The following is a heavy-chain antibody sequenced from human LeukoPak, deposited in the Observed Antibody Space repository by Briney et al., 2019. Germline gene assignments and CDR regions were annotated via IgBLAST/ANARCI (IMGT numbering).Heavy chain of an antibody. CDR3: ARGVRIAVAGYVDY. V-gene: IGHV3-30*04. Sequence: GRSLRLSCAASGFTFSTYAMHWVRQAPGKGLEWVAAVSYDGSNKNYADSVKGRFTISRDNSKNTLYLQMNSLRAEDTAVYYCARGVRIAVAGYVDYWGQGTLVTVSS. CDR1: GFTFSTYA. J-gene: IGHJ4*02. D-gene: IGHD6-19*01. CDR2: VSYDGSNK.